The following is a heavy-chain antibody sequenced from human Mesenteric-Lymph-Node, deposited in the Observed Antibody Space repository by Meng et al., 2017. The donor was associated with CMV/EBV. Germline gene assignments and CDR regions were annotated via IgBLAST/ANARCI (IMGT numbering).Heavy chain of an antibody. J-gene: IGHJ3*02. V-gene: IGHV3-53*01. D-gene: IGHD1-14*01. CDR3: ARETGDGAFDI. CDR2: IYSGGST. Sequence: GGSLRLSCAASGFTVSSNYMSWVRQAPGKGLEWVSVIYSGGSTYYADSVKGRFTISRDNSKNTLYLQMNSLRVEDTAVYYCARETGDGAFDIWGQGQWSPSPQ. CDR1: GFTVSSNY.